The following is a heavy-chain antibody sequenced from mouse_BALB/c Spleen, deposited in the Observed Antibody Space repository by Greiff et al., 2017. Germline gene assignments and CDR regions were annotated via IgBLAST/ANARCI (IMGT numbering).Heavy chain of an antibody. CDR3: ARSDGYYEAMDY. Sequence: VQLKESGAELVKPGASVKLSCTASGFNIKDTYMHWVKQRPEQGLEWIGRIDPANGNTKYDPKFQGKATITADTSSNTAYLQLSSLTSEDTAVYYCARSDGYYEAMDYWGQGTSVTVAS. CDR1: GFNIKDTY. V-gene: IGHV14-3*02. J-gene: IGHJ4*01. CDR2: IDPANGNT. D-gene: IGHD2-3*01.